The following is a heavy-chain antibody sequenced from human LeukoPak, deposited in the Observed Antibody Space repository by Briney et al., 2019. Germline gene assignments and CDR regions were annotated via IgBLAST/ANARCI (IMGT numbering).Heavy chain of an antibody. V-gene: IGHV4-39*01. CDR1: GGSISSSSYY. J-gene: IGHJ6*02. CDR2: IYYSGST. CDR3: ARHGGDFWSGYYPTFGMDV. D-gene: IGHD3-3*01. Sequence: PSETLSPTCTVSGGSISSSSYYWGWIRQPPGKGLEWIGSIYYSGSTYYNPSLKSRVSISVDTSKNQFSLKLSSVTAADTAVYYCARHGGDFWSGYYPTFGMDVWDQGTTVTVSS.